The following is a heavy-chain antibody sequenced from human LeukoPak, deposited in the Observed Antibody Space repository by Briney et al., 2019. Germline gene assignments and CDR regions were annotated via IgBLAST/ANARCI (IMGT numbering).Heavy chain of an antibody. J-gene: IGHJ6*04. V-gene: IGHV3-74*01. CDR3: AREGPAATRKTYGMDV. CDR1: GFTFSSYW. D-gene: IGHD2-2*01. Sequence: GGSLRLSCAASGFTFSSYWMHWVRRAPGKGLVWVSRINSDGSSTSYADSVKGRFTISRDNAKNTLYLQMNSLRAEDTAVYYCAREGPAATRKTYGMDVWGKGTTVTVSS. CDR2: INSDGSST.